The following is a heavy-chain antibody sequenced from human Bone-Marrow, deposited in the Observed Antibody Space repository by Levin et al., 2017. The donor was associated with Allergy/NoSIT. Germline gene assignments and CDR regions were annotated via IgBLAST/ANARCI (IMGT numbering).Heavy chain of an antibody. J-gene: IGHJ6*03. Sequence: SKTLSLTCTVSGGSISSYYWTWIRQAPEKRLEWIGYIYYNGKSNYNPSLKTRVSISIDTSKNLFSLSLSSVTAADSAIYYCARAIPSGGNSYYYYYMDVWGKGITVTVSS. V-gene: IGHV4-59*01. CDR2: IYYNGKS. D-gene: IGHD4-23*01. CDR1: GGSISSYY. CDR3: ARAIPSGGNSYYYYYMDV.